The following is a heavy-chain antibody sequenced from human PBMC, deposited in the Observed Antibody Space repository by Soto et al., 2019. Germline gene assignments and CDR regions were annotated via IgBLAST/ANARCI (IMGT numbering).Heavy chain of an antibody. V-gene: IGHV3-74*03. Sequence: PGGSLRLSCAASGFTFSRNWMNWVRQAPGEGLVWVARINRDGSTTTYADSVKGRFTISRGNAKNSLYLQMNSLRAEDTAVYYCARRYYDSSGSWYYGMDVWGQGTTVTVSS. CDR2: INRDGSTT. J-gene: IGHJ6*02. D-gene: IGHD3-22*01. CDR1: GFTFSRNW. CDR3: ARRYYDSSGSWYYGMDV.